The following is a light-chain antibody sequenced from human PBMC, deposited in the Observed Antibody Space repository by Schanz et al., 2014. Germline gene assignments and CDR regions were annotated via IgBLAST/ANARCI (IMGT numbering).Light chain of an antibody. CDR1: TGSASTSHY. Sequence: QTVVTQEPSFSVSPGGTVTLTCGLSTGSASTSHYPSWYQQTPGQAPRTLIYSTDTRFSGVPDRFSGSIVGNKAALTITGAQADDESAYYCVLFMGRGISVFGGGTKLTVL. CDR2: STD. J-gene: IGLJ3*02. V-gene: IGLV8-61*01. CDR3: VLFMGRGISV.